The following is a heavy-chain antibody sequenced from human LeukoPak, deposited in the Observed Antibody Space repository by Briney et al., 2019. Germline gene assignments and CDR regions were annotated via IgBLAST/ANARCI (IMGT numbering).Heavy chain of an antibody. D-gene: IGHD2-15*01. J-gene: IGHJ3*02. V-gene: IGHV4-4*07. CDR1: GGSINNYY. CDR3: ARGRYCSADICSGGDAFDI. CDR2: IYTRGST. Sequence: PSETLSLTCTVSGGSINNYYWSWIRQPAGKGLEWIGRIYTRGSTNYNPSLKSRVTMSVDTSKDQFSLKLSSVTAADTAVYYCARGRYCSADICSGGDAFDIWGQGTMVSVSS.